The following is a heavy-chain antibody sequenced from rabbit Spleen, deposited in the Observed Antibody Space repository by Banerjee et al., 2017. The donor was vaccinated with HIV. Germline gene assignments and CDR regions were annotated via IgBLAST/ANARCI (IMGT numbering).Heavy chain of an antibody. Sequence: QQQLEESGGGLVKPGGTLTLTCKASGIDFSSYYYMCWVRQAPGKGLEWIGCIYTGSSGDTYYASWAKGRFTISSHNAQNTLYLQLSSLTVADTSTYFCVRDQAGYAGYGPYYFNLWGPGTLVTVS. CDR2: IYTGSSGDT. J-gene: IGHJ4*01. D-gene: IGHD7-1*01. CDR3: VRDQAGYAGYGPYYFNL. V-gene: IGHV1S43*01. CDR1: GIDFSSYYY.